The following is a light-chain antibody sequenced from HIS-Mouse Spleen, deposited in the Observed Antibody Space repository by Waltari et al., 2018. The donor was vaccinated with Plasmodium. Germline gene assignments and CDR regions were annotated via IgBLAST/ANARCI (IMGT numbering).Light chain of an antibody. V-gene: IGKV3-15*01. J-gene: IGKJ1*01. CDR2: GAS. CDR1: QSVSSN. Sequence: EIVMTQSPATLSVSPGERATLSCRASQSVSSNLAWYQQKPGQAPRLLIYGASTMATGIPARLSGSGSGTEFTLTISSMQSEDFAVYYCQQYNNWPRGTFGQGTKVEIK. CDR3: QQYNNWPRGT.